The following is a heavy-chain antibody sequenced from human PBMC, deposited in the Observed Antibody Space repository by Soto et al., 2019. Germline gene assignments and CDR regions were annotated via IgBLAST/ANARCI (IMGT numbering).Heavy chain of an antibody. V-gene: IGHV3-9*01. J-gene: IGHJ4*02. CDR2: ISWNSGSI. CDR1: GFTFDDYA. D-gene: IGHD6-6*01. Sequence: EVQLVESGGGLVQPGRSLRLSCAASGFTFDDYAMHWVRQATGKGLEWVSGISWNSGSIGYADSVKGRFTISRDNAKNSLYLQMNSLRAEDTALYYCAKDKGFEYSSFFDYWGQGTLVTVS. CDR3: AKDKGFEYSSFFDY.